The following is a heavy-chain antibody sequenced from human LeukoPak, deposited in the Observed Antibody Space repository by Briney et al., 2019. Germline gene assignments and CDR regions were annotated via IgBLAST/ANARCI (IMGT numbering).Heavy chain of an antibody. CDR2: INHSGST. V-gene: IGHV4-34*01. D-gene: IGHD2-15*01. CDR3: FVLPLGY. Sequence: SETLSVTCAVYGGSFSGYYWSWIRQPPGKGLEWIGEINHSGSTNYIPSLKSRVTISVDTSKNQFSLKLSSVTAADTAVYYCFVLPLGYWGQGTLVTVSS. J-gene: IGHJ4*02. CDR1: GGSFSGYY.